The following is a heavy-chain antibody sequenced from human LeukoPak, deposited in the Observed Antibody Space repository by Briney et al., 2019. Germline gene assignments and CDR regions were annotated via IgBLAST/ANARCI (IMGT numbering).Heavy chain of an antibody. CDR1: GFTFSSYG. CDR3: AKDRNAYYYGSGPFDY. Sequence: GGSLRLSCADSGFTFSSYGMHWVRQAPGKGLEWVAVISYDGSNKYYADSVKGRFTISRDNSKNTLYLQMNSLRAEDTAVYYCAKDRNAYYYGSGPFDYWGQGTLVTVSS. V-gene: IGHV3-30*18. D-gene: IGHD3-10*01. CDR2: ISYDGSNK. J-gene: IGHJ4*02.